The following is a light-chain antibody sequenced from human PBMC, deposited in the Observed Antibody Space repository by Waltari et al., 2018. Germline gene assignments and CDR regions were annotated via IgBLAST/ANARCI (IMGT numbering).Light chain of an antibody. Sequence: QLVLTQSPSASASLGASVKLTCTLSRGHSSNIIAWLQQQPEKGPRYLMKVNSDGSHSKGDDIPDRFSGSSSGAERYLTISSGQSEDEADYYCQTGGHGTWVFGGGTTLTVL. V-gene: IGLV4-69*01. CDR3: QTGGHGTWV. CDR2: VNSDGSH. J-gene: IGLJ3*02. CDR1: RGHSSNI.